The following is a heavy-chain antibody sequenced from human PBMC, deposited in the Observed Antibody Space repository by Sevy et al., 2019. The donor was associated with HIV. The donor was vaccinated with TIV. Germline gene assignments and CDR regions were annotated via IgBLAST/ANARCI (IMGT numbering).Heavy chain of an antibody. Sequence: GGSLRLSCAASIFTFSDYYMTWIRQAPGKGLECVSHISSGGSHIHYADSVKGRFTIPRDNAKKSLYLQMNSLTAEDTAVYYCARVRYNYGSYYFDYWGQGTLVTVSS. CDR2: ISSGGSHI. J-gene: IGHJ4*02. CDR1: IFTFSDYY. V-gene: IGHV3-11*01. CDR3: ARVRYNYGSYYFDY. D-gene: IGHD5-18*01.